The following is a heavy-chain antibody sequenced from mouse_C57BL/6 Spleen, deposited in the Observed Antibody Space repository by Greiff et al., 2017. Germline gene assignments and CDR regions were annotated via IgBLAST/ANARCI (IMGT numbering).Heavy chain of an antibody. CDR1: GYAFSSSW. CDR3: ARHGSPYYAMDY. V-gene: IGHV1-82*01. Sequence: VKLMESGPELVKPGASVKISCKASGYAFSSSWMNWVKQRPGKGLEWIGRIYPGDGDTNYNGKFKGKATLTADKSSSTAYMQLSSLTSEDSAVYFCARHGSPYYAMDYWGQGTSVTVSS. CDR2: IYPGDGDT. J-gene: IGHJ4*01. D-gene: IGHD1-2*01.